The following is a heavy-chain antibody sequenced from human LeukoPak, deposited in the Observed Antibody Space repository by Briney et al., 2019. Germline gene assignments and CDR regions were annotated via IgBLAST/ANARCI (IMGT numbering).Heavy chain of an antibody. J-gene: IGHJ4*02. CDR2: IWYDGSNK. V-gene: IGHV3-33*01. CDR1: RFTFSSYG. CDR3: ARSGATYYYGSGSYSY. Sequence: GGSLRLSCAASRFTFSSYGMHWVRQAPGRGLEWVAVIWYDGSNKYYADSVKGRFTISRDNSKNTLYLQMNSLRAEDTAVYYCARSGATYYYGSGSYSYWGQGTLVTVSS. D-gene: IGHD3-10*01.